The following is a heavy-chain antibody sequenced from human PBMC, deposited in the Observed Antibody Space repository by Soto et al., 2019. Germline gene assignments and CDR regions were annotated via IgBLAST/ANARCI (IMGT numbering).Heavy chain of an antibody. CDR2: IYYSGST. J-gene: IGHJ5*02. D-gene: IGHD6-13*01. Sequence: QLQLQEAGPGLVKPSETLSLTCTVSGGSIRSSSYYWAWIRQSPGKGLEWIGSIYYSGSTYYNPSLKSLVTISVDTSENQFSLKLSSVTAADTAIYYCTRVIASAGTRWFDPWGQGTLVTVSS. V-gene: IGHV4-39*01. CDR1: GGSIRSSSYY. CDR3: TRVIASAGTRWFDP.